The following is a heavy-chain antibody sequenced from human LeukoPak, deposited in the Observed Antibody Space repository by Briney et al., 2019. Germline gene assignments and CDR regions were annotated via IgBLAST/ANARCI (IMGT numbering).Heavy chain of an antibody. CDR1: GFTFSTYG. V-gene: IGHV3-30*18. J-gene: IGHJ4*02. CDR3: AKSDLGHRSRQVGHFDY. Sequence: GGSLRLSCAASGFTFSTYGMHWVRRAPGKGLEWVAVISYDGSNKYYADSVKGRFTISRDNSKNTLYLQMNSLRAEDTAVYYCAKSDLGHRSRQVGHFDYWGQGTLVTVSS. D-gene: IGHD2-15*01. CDR2: ISYDGSNK.